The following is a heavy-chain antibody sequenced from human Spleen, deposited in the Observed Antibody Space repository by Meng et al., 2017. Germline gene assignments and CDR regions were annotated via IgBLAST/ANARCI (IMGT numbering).Heavy chain of an antibody. CDR2: INPSGGST. CDR1: GYTFTSYY. CDR3: AREGVGGSYYYQH. Sequence: ASVKVSCKASGYTFTSYYMHWVRQPPGQGLEGMGIINPSGGSTSYAQKFQGRVTMTRDTSTSTVYTELSSLRSEDTAVYYCAREGVGGSYYYQHWGQGTLVTVSS. J-gene: IGHJ1*01. V-gene: IGHV1-46*01. D-gene: IGHD1-26*01.